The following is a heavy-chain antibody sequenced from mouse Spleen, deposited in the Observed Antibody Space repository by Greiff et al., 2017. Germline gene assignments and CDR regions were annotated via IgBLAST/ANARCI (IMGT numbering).Heavy chain of an antibody. CDR2: IHPNSGST. Sequence: QVQLQQSGAELVKPGASVKLSCKASGYTFTSYWMHWVKQRPGQGLEWIGMIHPNSGSTNYNEKFKSKATLTVDKSSSTAYMQLSSLTSEDSAVYYCARRWLPYWYFDVWGTGTTVTVSS. D-gene: IGHD2-3*01. CDR3: ARRWLPYWYFDV. J-gene: IGHJ1*03. CDR1: GYTFTSYW. V-gene: IGHV1-64*01.